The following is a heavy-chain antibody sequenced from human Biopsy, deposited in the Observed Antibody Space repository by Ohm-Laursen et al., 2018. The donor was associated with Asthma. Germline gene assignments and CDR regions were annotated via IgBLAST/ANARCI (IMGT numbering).Heavy chain of an antibody. J-gene: IGHJ4*02. CDR2: VNPYNGNT. CDR1: GYSFTNYG. CDR3: ARVLGENFIWYPLIYFEY. Sequence: ASVKVSCKASGYSFTNYGISWVRQAPGQGPEWMGWVNPYNGNTNYAQKFEGRVTLTKDTSTTTAYMELRTLTSDDTAVYYCARVLGENFIWYPLIYFEYWGQGTLVTVSS. D-gene: IGHD6-13*01. V-gene: IGHV1-18*01.